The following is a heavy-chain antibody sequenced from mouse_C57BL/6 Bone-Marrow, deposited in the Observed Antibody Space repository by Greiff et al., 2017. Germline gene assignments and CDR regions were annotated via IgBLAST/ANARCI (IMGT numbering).Heavy chain of an antibody. J-gene: IGHJ4*01. D-gene: IGHD1-1*02. CDR1: GYTFTDYN. V-gene: IGHV1-18*01. CDR3: ARGLFPGAMDY. CDR2: INPNNGGT. Sequence: VHVKQSGPELVKPGASVKIPCKASGYTFTDYNMDWVKQSHGKSLEWIGDINPNNGGTIYNQKFKGKATLTVDKSSSTAYMELRSLTSEDTAVYYCARGLFPGAMDYWGQGTSVTVSS.